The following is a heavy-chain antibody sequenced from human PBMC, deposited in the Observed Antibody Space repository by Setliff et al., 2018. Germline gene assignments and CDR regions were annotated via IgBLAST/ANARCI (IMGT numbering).Heavy chain of an antibody. CDR2: ISRGGNTI. D-gene: IGHD3-10*01. CDR3: ARDHAYGSRSYYYYYGMDV. Sequence: GGSLRLSCAASGFTFSDHYMNWIRQAPGKGLEWISYISRGGNTIYYADSVKGRFTISRDNAKNSLYLQMNDLRAEDTAVYYCARDHAYGSRSYYYYYGMDVWGQGTTVTVSS. J-gene: IGHJ6*02. V-gene: IGHV3-11*01. CDR1: GFTFSDHY.